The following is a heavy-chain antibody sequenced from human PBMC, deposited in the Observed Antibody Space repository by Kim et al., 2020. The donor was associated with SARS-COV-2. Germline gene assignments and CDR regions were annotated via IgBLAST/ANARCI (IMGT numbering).Heavy chain of an antibody. CDR3: ARRGQGYYDFWSGYPEGYWYFDL. CDR2: IYPGDSDT. CDR1: GYSFTSYW. V-gene: IGHV5-51*01. Sequence: GESLKISCKGSGYSFTSYWIGWVRQMPGKGLEWMGIIYPGDSDTRYSPSFQGQVTISADKSISTAYLQWSSLKASDTAMYYCARRGQGYYDFWSGYPEGYWYFDLWGRGTLVTVSS. D-gene: IGHD3-3*01. J-gene: IGHJ2*01.